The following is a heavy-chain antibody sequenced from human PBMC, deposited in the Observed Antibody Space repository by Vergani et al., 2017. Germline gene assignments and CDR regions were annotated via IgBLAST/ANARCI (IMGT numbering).Heavy chain of an antibody. CDR2: IIPIFGTA. J-gene: IGHJ6*02. Sequence: QVQLVQSGAEVKKPGSSVTVSCKASGGTFSSYAISWVRQAPGQGLEWMGGIIPIFGTANYAQKFQGRVTITADESTSTAYMELSSLRSEDTAVYYCARDRKVLRYFDRFPPAYGMDVWGQGTTVTVSS. V-gene: IGHV1-69*01. CDR3: ARDRKVLRYFDRFPPAYGMDV. D-gene: IGHD3-9*01. CDR1: GGTFSSYA.